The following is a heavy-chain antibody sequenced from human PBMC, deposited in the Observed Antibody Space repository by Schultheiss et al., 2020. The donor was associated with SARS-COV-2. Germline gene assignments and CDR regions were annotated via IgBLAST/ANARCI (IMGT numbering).Heavy chain of an antibody. CDR1: GGSFSGYY. D-gene: IGHD2-21*02. CDR2: INLSGST. J-gene: IGHJ4*02. Sequence: SETLSLTCAVYGGSFSGYYWSWIRQPPGKGLEWIGEINLSGSTNYNPSLKSRVTMSVDTSKNEFSLKLTSVTAADTAVYYCARDNCVGDCYAFDYWGQGTLVTVSS. CDR3: ARDNCVGDCYAFDY. V-gene: IGHV4-34*01.